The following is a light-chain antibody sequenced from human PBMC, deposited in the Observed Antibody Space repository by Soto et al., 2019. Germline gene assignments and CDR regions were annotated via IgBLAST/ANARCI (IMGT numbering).Light chain of an antibody. Sequence: QSVLTQSPSASGTAGQRITISCSGGSSNVGSNSVNWYQRVPGTAPKVLIYRDHQRPSRVPDRFSGSKSGSSASLAISGLRSEDEADYYCASWDDSLSGYVFGTGTKVTVL. CDR1: SSNVGSNS. CDR2: RDH. CDR3: ASWDDSLSGYV. J-gene: IGLJ1*01. V-gene: IGLV1-47*02.